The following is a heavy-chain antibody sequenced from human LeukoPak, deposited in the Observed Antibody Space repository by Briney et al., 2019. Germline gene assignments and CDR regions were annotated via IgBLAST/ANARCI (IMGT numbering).Heavy chain of an antibody. CDR1: GFTFSSYA. V-gene: IGHV3-23*01. Sequence: GGSLRLSCAASGFTFSSYAVSWVRQAPGKGLEWVSAISGSGGSTYYADSVKGRFTISRDNSKNTLYLQMNSLRDEDTAVYYCANLDYYDYVWGSYRDAFDIWGQGTMVTVSS. CDR3: ANLDYYDYVWGSYRDAFDI. CDR2: ISGSGGST. D-gene: IGHD3-16*02. J-gene: IGHJ3*02.